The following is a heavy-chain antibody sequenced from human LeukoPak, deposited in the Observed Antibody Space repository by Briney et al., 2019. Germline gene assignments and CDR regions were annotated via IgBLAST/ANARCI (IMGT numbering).Heavy chain of an antibody. D-gene: IGHD4-17*01. CDR1: GGTFSSYT. CDR3: ARSPEIYGDYLFDY. CDR2: IIPILGIA. J-gene: IGHJ4*02. Sequence: VKVSCKASGGTFSSYTISWVRQAPGQGLEWMGRIIPILGIANYAQKFQGRVTITADKSTSTAYMELSSLRSEDTALYYCARSPEIYGDYLFDYWGQGTLVTVSS. V-gene: IGHV1-69*02.